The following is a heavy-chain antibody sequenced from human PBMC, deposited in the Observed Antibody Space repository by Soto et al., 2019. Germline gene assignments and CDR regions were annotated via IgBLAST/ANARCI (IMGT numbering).Heavy chain of an antibody. Sequence: EVQLLESGGGLVQPGGSLRLSCAASGFTFSSYAMSWVRQAPGKGLEWVPAISGRGGSTYSADSVKGRFTISRDNSKNTLYLQMNSLRAEDTAVYYCAKRGPVTTKQSDYWGQGTLVTVSS. CDR3: AKRGPVTTKQSDY. J-gene: IGHJ4*02. CDR1: GFTFSSYA. V-gene: IGHV3-23*01. D-gene: IGHD4-17*01. CDR2: ISGRGGST.